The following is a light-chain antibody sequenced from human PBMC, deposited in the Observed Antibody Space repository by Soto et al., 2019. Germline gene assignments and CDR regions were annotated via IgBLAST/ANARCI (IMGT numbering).Light chain of an antibody. Sequence: DIQMTQSPSTLSVSLGDRVTITWRASQSISSWLAWYQQKPGKAPKLLIYDASSLESGVPSRFSGSGYGTEFNLTISSLQTDDFATYYCQQYNSYSGTFGQGTKVDIK. CDR2: DAS. CDR3: QQYNSYSGT. J-gene: IGKJ1*01. V-gene: IGKV1-5*01. CDR1: QSISSW.